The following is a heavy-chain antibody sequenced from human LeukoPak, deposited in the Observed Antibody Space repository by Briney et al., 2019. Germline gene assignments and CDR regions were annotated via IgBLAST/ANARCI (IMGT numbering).Heavy chain of an antibody. J-gene: IGHJ4*02. Sequence: GGSLRLSCAASGFTFSNYWMHWVRQVPGKGLVWVSRIYRDGSNTDYADSVKCRFIISRDNVKNTLYLQMNSLRADDTAVYYCARDGDAYNFDFWGQGALVTVSS. V-gene: IGHV3-74*01. CDR1: GFTFSNYW. CDR3: ARDGDAYNFDF. D-gene: IGHD5-24*01. CDR2: IYRDGSNT.